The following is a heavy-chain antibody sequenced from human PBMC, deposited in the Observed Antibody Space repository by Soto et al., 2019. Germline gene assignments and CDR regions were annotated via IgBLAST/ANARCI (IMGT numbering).Heavy chain of an antibody. CDR3: ARDRAYGDYLGDYYYGMDV. CDR1: GFTVSSNY. J-gene: IGHJ6*02. CDR2: IYSGGST. V-gene: IGHV3-53*01. D-gene: IGHD4-17*01. Sequence: GGSLRLSCAASGFTVSSNYMSWVRQAPGKGLELVSVIYSGGSTYYADSVKGRFTISRDNSKNTLYLQMNSLRAEDTAVYYCARDRAYGDYLGDYYYGMDVWGQGTTVTVSS.